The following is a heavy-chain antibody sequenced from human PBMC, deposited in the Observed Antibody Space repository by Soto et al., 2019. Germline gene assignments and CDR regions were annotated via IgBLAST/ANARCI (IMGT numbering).Heavy chain of an antibody. V-gene: IGHV4-34*01. D-gene: IGHD1-26*01. CDR3: ARGYHSYRYYYYGMDV. CDR1: GGSFSGYY. CDR2: INHSGST. J-gene: IGHJ6*02. Sequence: SETLSLTCAVYGGSFSGYYWSWIRQPPGKGLEWIGEINHSGSTDYNPSLKSRVTISVDTSKNQFSLKLSSVTAADTAVYYCARGYHSYRYYYYGMDVWGQGTTVTVSS.